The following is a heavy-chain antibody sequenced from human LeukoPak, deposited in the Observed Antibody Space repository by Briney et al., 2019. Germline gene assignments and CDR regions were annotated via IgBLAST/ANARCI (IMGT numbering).Heavy chain of an antibody. D-gene: IGHD6-25*01. CDR3: ARFAAGGSYYYYMDV. J-gene: IGHJ6*03. Sequence: GGSLRLSCAASGFTFSSYTMNWVRQPPGKGLEWVSNIGTSSTTIYYADSVKDRFTISRDNAKNSLYLQMNSLRADDTAVYYCARFAAGGSYYYYMDVWGKGTTVTVSS. CDR2: IGTSSTTI. CDR1: GFTFSSYT. V-gene: IGHV3-48*01.